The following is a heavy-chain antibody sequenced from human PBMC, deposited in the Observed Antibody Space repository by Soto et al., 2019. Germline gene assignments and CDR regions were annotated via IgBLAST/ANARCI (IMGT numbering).Heavy chain of an antibody. CDR2: ISSSSSYI. V-gene: IGHV3-21*01. Sequence: PGGSLRLSCAASGLNVSYNYMNWVRQAPGKGLEWVSSISSSSSYIYYADSVKGRFTISRDNAKNSLYLQMNSLRAEDTAVYYCARDLTYSGSYGGLWFDPWGQGTLVTVSS. J-gene: IGHJ5*02. CDR3: ARDLTYSGSYGGLWFDP. CDR1: GLNVSYNY. D-gene: IGHD1-26*01.